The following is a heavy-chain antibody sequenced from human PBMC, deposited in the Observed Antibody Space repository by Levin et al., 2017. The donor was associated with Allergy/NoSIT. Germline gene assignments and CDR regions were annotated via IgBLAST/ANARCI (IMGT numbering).Heavy chain of an antibody. CDR1: GGSISSGDYY. D-gene: IGHD3-9*01. J-gene: IGHJ3*02. CDR3: ASLLRYFDWSSDAFDI. Sequence: SETLSLTCTVSGGSISSGDYYWSWIRQPPGKGLEWIGYIYYSGSTYYNPSLKSRVTISVDTSKNQFSLKLSSVTAADTAVYYCASLLRYFDWSSDAFDIWGQGTMVTVSS. V-gene: IGHV4-30-4*01. CDR2: IYYSGST.